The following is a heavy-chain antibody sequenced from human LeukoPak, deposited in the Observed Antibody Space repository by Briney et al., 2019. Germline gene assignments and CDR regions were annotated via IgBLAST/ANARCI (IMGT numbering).Heavy chain of an antibody. Sequence: GASVKVSCKASGYTFTGYYMHWVRQAPGQGLEWMGWINPNSGGTNYAQKFQGRVTMTRDTSISTAYMELSRLRSDDTAVYYCANRVPASISRRGGSWFDPWGQGTLVTVSP. CDR1: GYTFTGYY. CDR2: INPNSGGT. D-gene: IGHD2-2*01. V-gene: IGHV1-2*02. CDR3: ANRVPASISRRGGSWFDP. J-gene: IGHJ5*02.